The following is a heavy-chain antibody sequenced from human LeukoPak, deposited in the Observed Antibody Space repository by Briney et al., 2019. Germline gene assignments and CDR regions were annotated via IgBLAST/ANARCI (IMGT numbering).Heavy chain of an antibody. CDR1: GGTFSSYA. V-gene: IGHV1-69*04. J-gene: IGHJ4*02. D-gene: IGHD3-16*01. CDR3: ATHSTYYDYVWGRQNYFDY. CDR2: IIPIFGIA. Sequence: WASVKVSCKASGGTFSSYATSWVRQAPGQGLEWMGRIIPIFGIANYAQKFQGRVTITADKSASTAYMELSSLRSEDTAVYYCATHSTYYDYVWGRQNYFDYWGQGTLVTVSS.